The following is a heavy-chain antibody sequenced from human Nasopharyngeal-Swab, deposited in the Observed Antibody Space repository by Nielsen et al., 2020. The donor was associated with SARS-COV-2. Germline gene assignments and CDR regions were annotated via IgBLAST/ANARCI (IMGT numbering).Heavy chain of an antibody. V-gene: IGHV3-30*03. J-gene: IGHJ4*02. CDR2: IAHDASNE. Sequence: GESLKISCAASGFTFNTYWMNWARQAPGKGLEWVAFIAHDASNEYYGDSVKGRFSISRDSSKNTLYLQMNSLRAEDTAVYYCARDSPHFVSPGPRIEVAGNFDYWGQGILVTVSS. CDR3: ARDSPHFVSPGPRIEVAGNFDY. D-gene: IGHD6-19*01. CDR1: GFTFNTYW.